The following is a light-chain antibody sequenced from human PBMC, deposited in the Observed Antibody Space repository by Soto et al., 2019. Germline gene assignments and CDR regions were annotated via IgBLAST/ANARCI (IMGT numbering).Light chain of an antibody. CDR2: GAS. CDR3: QQYGSSPQT. CDR1: QSVSSGY. J-gene: IGKJ1*01. Sequence: EIVLTQSPGTLSLSPGERATLTCRASQSVSSGYLGWYQQKLGQAPRLLIYGASSRATGIPDRFSGSGSGTDFTLTISRLEPEDFAVYYCQQYGSSPQTFGQGTKVEIK. V-gene: IGKV3-20*01.